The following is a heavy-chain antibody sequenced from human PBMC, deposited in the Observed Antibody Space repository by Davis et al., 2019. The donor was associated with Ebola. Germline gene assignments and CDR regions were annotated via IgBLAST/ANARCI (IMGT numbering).Heavy chain of an antibody. D-gene: IGHD1-1*01. CDR1: GYTFTSYG. V-gene: IGHV1-18*04. Sequence: ASVKVSCKASGYTFTSYGITWVRQAPGQGLEWMGWINPHNGNTNYAQNVQGRVTMTTDTSTSTAYMEVGILRAADTAVYYCARAHCPTTSDNWGKGTLVTVSS. CDR2: INPHNGNT. J-gene: IGHJ4*02. CDR3: ARAHCPTTSDN.